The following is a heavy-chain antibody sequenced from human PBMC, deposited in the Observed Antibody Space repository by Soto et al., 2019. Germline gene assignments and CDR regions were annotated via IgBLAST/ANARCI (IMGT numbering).Heavy chain of an antibody. Sequence: EVQLVESGGGLVKPGGSLRLSCVASGFTFTNHNMNWVRQAPGKGLEWVSSISSSSSFRNYADSVKGRFSISRDNDKNLVYLQMDSLRAEDTAVYYCARDPPLSVLVVVATDDFWGQGTLVTVSS. V-gene: IGHV3-21*02. CDR1: GFTFTNHN. CDR3: ARDPPLSVLVVVATDDF. CDR2: ISSSSSFR. J-gene: IGHJ4*02. D-gene: IGHD2-21*01.